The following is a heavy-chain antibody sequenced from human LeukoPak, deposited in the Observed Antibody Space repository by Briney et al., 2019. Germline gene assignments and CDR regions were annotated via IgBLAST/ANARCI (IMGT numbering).Heavy chain of an antibody. CDR1: GYTFTSYY. Sequence: ASVKVSCKASGYTFTSYYMHWVRQAPGQGLEWMGWINPNSGGTNYAQKFQGRVTMTRDTSISTAYMELSRLRSDDTAVYYCARATTLLLVPAAPFDYWGQGTLVTVSS. D-gene: IGHD2-2*01. CDR2: INPNSGGT. CDR3: ARATTLLLVPAAPFDY. V-gene: IGHV1-2*02. J-gene: IGHJ4*02.